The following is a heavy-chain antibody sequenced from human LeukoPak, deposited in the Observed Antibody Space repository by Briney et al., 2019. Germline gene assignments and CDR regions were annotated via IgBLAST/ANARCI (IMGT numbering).Heavy chain of an antibody. Sequence: SVKVSCKASGGTFSSYAISWVRQAPGQGLEWMGGIIPILGTANYAQKFQGRVTITTDESTSTAYMELSSLRSEDTAVYYCARDGDYYDSSGFNDAFDIWGQGTMVTVSS. CDR3: ARDGDYYDSSGFNDAFDI. J-gene: IGHJ3*02. CDR1: GGTFSSYA. V-gene: IGHV1-69*05. CDR2: IIPILGTA. D-gene: IGHD3-22*01.